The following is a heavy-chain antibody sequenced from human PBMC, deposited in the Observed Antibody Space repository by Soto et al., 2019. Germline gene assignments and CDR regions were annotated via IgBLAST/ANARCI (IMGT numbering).Heavy chain of an antibody. Sequence: PSETLSLTCTVSGGSISSGGYYWSWIRQHPGKGLEWIGYIYYSGSTYYNPSLKSRVTISVDTSKNQFSLKLSSVTAADTAVYYCARVVVGGLRYFDWSYGMDVWGQGTTVTVSS. CDR1: GGSISSGGYY. J-gene: IGHJ6*02. CDR3: ARVVVGGLRYFDWSYGMDV. V-gene: IGHV4-31*03. D-gene: IGHD3-9*01. CDR2: IYYSGST.